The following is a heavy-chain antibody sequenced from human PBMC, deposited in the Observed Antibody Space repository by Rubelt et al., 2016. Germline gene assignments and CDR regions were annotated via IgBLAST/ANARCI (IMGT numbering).Heavy chain of an antibody. J-gene: IGHJ6*02. CDR2: INPNSGGT. D-gene: IGHD3-10*01. Sequence: VKVSCKASGYTFTGYYMHWVRQAPGQGLEWMGWINPNSGGTNYAQKFQGWVTMTRDTSISTAYMELSRLRSDDTAVYYCARELRLIYYGSGSYYNHFYYYGMDVWGQGTTVTVSS. V-gene: IGHV1-2*04. CDR1: GYTFTGYY. CDR3: ARELRLIYYGSGSYYNHFYYYGMDV.